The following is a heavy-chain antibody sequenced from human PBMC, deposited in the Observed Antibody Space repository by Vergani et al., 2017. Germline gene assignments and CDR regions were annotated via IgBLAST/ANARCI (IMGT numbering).Heavy chain of an antibody. CDR3: ARGMTTETTDLDGFDI. V-gene: IGHV3-23*05. J-gene: IGHJ3*02. CDR1: GFIFSSYA. D-gene: IGHD4-17*01. CDR2: INIGGRT. Sequence: EVQLLESGGGLVQPGGSLRLSCAASGFIFSSYAMTWVRQAPGKGLEWVSTINIGGRTSYADSVKGRLTLTRDDSKNTLHLQMNSLRPEDTAVYYCARGMTTETTDLDGFDIWGQGTMVSVSS.